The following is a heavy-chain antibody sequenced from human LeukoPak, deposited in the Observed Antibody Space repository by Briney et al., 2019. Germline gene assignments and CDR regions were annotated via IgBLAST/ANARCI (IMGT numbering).Heavy chain of an antibody. D-gene: IGHD2-8*02. V-gene: IGHV4-31*03. CDR3: ARGSLVLGGLDF. J-gene: IGHJ4*02. CDR1: GGSINSDNYY. CDR2: IYYSGGT. Sequence: SQTLSLTCTVSGGSINSDNYYWSWTRQHPERDLEWIGYIYYSGGTYYNPSLKSRVTISVDTSKTQFSLKLSSVTAADTAVYYCARGSLVLGGLDFWGQGTLVTVSS.